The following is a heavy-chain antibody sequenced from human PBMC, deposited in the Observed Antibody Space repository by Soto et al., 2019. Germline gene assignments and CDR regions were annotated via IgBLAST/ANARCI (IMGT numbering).Heavy chain of an antibody. Sequence: ASVKVSCKVSGYTLTELSMHWVRQAPGKGLEWMGGFDPEDGETIYAQKFQGRVTMTEDTSTDTAYMELSSLRSEDTAVYYCATTKECSGGSCYLGGAFDIWGQGTMVTVSS. CDR2: FDPEDGET. CDR3: ATTKECSGGSCYLGGAFDI. V-gene: IGHV1-24*01. J-gene: IGHJ3*02. CDR1: GYTLTELS. D-gene: IGHD2-15*01.